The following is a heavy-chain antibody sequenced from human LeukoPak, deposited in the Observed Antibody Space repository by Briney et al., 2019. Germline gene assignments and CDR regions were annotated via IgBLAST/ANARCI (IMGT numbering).Heavy chain of an antibody. V-gene: IGHV3-21*01. CDR1: GFTFSSYS. J-gene: IGHJ4*02. Sequence: GGSLRLSCAASGFTFSSYSMNWVRQAPGKGLEWVSSISSSSSHIYYADSVKGRFTISRDNAKNSLYLQMNSLRAEDTAVYYCARDKPGGGYDYGNDYWGQGTLVTVSS. CDR2: ISSSSSHI. D-gene: IGHD5-12*01. CDR3: ARDKPGGGYDYGNDY.